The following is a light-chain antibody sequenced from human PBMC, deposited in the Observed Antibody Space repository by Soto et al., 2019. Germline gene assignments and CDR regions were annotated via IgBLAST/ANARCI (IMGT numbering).Light chain of an antibody. V-gene: IGLV2-14*01. J-gene: IGLJ1*01. CDR3: SSFTSSITYV. Sequence: QSVLTQPACVSGSAGQSITISCTGTSSDVGGYNSVSWYRQDPGKAPKLMIYDVTNRPSGVSNRFSGSKSGNTASLTISGLQAEDEADYYCSSFTSSITYVFGTGTKVTVL. CDR1: SSDVGGYNS. CDR2: DVT.